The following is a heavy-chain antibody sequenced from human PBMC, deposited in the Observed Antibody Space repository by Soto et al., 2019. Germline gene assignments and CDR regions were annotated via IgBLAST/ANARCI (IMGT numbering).Heavy chain of an antibody. CDR2: ISYDGANK. Sequence: PGGSLRLSCAASGFTFSNYAMHWVRQAPGKGLEWVAVISYDGANKYYADSVKGRFTISRDNSKNTLYLQMNSLRPEDTGLYYCAKSPYWTQGPVDYWGQGTLVTVSS. D-gene: IGHD1-1*01. CDR3: AKSPYWTQGPVDY. J-gene: IGHJ4*02. CDR1: GFTFSNYA. V-gene: IGHV3-30-3*02.